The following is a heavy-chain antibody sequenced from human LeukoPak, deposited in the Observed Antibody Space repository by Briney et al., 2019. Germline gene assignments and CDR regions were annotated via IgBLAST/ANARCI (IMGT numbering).Heavy chain of an antibody. CDR2: IIPIFGTA. CDR1: GGTFSSYA. CDR3: ARDPRGGKPRFDY. Sequence: SVKVSCKASGGTFSSYAISWVRQAPGQGLEWMGGIIPIFGTANYAQKFQGRVTITTDESTSTAYMELSSLRSEDTAGYYCARDPRGGKPRFDYWGQGTLVTVSS. V-gene: IGHV1-69*05. D-gene: IGHD4-23*01. J-gene: IGHJ4*02.